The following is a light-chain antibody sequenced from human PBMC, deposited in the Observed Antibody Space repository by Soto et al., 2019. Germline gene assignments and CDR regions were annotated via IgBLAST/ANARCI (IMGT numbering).Light chain of an antibody. J-gene: IGKJ4*01. CDR1: QSVSSY. Sequence: EIVLTQSPATLSLSPGERATLSCRASQSVSSYLAWYQQKPGQAPRLLIYDASNRATGIPVRFSGSGSGTDFTRTISSLEPEDFAVYYCQQRSNWPLTFGGGTKVEIK. V-gene: IGKV3-11*01. CDR3: QQRSNWPLT. CDR2: DAS.